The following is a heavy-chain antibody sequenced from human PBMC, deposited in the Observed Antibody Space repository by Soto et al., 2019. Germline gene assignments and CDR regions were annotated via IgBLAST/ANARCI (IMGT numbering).Heavy chain of an antibody. CDR1: GFTVSNNY. Sequence: EVQLVESGGGLVQPGGSLRLSCAASGFTVSNNYMIWFRLPPGKGLEWVSLIYSGGTTYYADSMKGRFTISRDNSKNTLYLQMNSLRVEDTAVYYCARNGGGMATVGMWCPGALVTVSS. V-gene: IGHV3-53*01. D-gene: IGHD4-4*01. CDR3: ARNGGGMATVGM. J-gene: IGHJ4*02. CDR2: IYSGGTT.